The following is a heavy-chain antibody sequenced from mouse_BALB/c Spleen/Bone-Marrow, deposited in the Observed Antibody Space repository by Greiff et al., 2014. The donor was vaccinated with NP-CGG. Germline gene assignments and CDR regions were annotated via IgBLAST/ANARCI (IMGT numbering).Heavy chain of an antibody. J-gene: IGHJ4*01. V-gene: IGHV1-14*01. CDR2: INPYNDGT. CDR3: AREGGLRRGDYYAMDY. Sequence: QLESGPELVKPGASVKMSCKASGYTFTAYVMHWVQQKPGQGLEWIGYINPYNDGTKYNEKFKGKATLISDKSSTTAYMELSSLTSEGSAVYYCAREGGLRRGDYYAMDYWGQGTSVTVSS. CDR1: GYTFTAYV.